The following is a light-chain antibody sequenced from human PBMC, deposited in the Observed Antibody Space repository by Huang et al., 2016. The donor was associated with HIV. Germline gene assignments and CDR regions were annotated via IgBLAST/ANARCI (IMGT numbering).Light chain of an antibody. CDR3: QQYGESSPVT. V-gene: IGKV3-20*01. Sequence: EIVLTQSPGTLSLSPGERATLSCRASQTITSSYLAWYQMTPGQAPRRLIYGASSRATGIPYRCSGSGSGTDFTLTITRVEPEDFAVYYCQQYGESSPVTFGGGTKVEIK. CDR1: QTITSSY. J-gene: IGKJ4*01. CDR2: GAS.